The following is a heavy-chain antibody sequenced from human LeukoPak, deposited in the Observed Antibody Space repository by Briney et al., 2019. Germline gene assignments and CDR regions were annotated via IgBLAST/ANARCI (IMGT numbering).Heavy chain of an antibody. D-gene: IGHD3-22*01. V-gene: IGHV1-46*01. J-gene: IGHJ3*02. CDR3: AREHSSGYYFDAFDI. CDR2: ISPSGGST. CDR1: GYTFTSNY. Sequence: ASVKVSCKAFGYTFTSNYMHWVRQAPGQGPEWMGVISPSGGSTTYAQKFQGRVTLTRDMSTSTDYLELSSLRSEDTAVYYCAREHSSGYYFDAFDIWGQGTMVTVSS.